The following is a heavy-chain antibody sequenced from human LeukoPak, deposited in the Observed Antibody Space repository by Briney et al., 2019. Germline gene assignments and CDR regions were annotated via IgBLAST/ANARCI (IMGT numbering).Heavy chain of an antibody. V-gene: IGHV1-46*01. Sequence: ASVKVSRKAAGSIFTRYYMHWVRQAPGRGLEWMGIINAIGGSMSYASKFQGRVTINRDMSTSTDYMELSSLRAKDTAVYASARDNSVEDTAWWFDPWGQGTLVTVSS. CDR3: ARDNSVEDTAWWFDP. CDR1: GSIFTRYY. J-gene: IGHJ5*02. CDR2: INAIGGSM. D-gene: IGHD4-23*01.